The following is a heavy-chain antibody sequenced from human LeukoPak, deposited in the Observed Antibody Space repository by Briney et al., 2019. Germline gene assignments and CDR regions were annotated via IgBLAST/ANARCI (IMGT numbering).Heavy chain of an antibody. Sequence: GESLRLSCAASGFAFRSYWMVWVRQGPGKGLVWVSSIKGDGSGISYADSVQGRFIISRDNAKNTLYLQMNSLRAEDTAVYYCTRGGLPAGFDLWGRGTLVTVSS. D-gene: IGHD3-10*01. V-gene: IGHV3-74*01. CDR1: GFAFRSYW. CDR3: TRGGLPAGFDL. CDR2: IKGDGSGI. J-gene: IGHJ2*01.